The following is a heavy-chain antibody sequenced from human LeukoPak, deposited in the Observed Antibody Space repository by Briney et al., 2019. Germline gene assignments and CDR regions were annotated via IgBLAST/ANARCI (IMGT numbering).Heavy chain of an antibody. CDR1: GGSICSTNYY. V-gene: IGHV4-39*01. CDR3: ANRGNYGYFDY. CDR2: MSHSGTT. D-gene: IGHD3-10*01. J-gene: IGHJ4*02. Sequence: TTSETLSLTCTVAGGSICSTNYYWGWVRQPPGKGLEWIGSMSHSGTTYYNPSLKSRVTISADTSKNQFSLKLTSVTAADTAVYYCANRGNYGYFDYWGQGTLVTVSS.